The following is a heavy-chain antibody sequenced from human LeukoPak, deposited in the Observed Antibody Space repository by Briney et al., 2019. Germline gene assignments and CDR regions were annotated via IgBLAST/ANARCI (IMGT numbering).Heavy chain of an antibody. V-gene: IGHV3-30*03. J-gene: IGHJ6*02. D-gene: IGHD2-15*01. CDR2: ISYDGSNK. CDR1: GFTFSSYG. CDR3: ARSGGDYYYYGMDV. Sequence: GGSLRLSCAASGFTFSSYGMHWVRQAPGKGLEWVAVISYDGSNKYYADSVKGRFTISRDNSKNTLYLQMNSLRAEDTAVYYCARSGGDYYYYGMDVWGQGTLVTVSS.